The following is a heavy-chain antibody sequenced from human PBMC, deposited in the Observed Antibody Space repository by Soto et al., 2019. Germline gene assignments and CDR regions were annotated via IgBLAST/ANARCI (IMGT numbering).Heavy chain of an antibody. CDR3: ARDFITRRAFDI. CDR1: GGTFSSYT. D-gene: IGHD3-22*01. Sequence: QVQLVQSGAEVKKPGSSVKVSCKASGGTFSSYTISSVRQAPGQGLEWMGRIIPILGIANYAQKFQGRVTITADKSTSTAYMELSSLRSEDTAVYYCARDFITRRAFDIWGQGTMVTVSS. CDR2: IIPILGIA. V-gene: IGHV1-69*08. J-gene: IGHJ3*02.